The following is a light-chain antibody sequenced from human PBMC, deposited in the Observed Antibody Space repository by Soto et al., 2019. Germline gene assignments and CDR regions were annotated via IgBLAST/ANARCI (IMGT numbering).Light chain of an antibody. J-gene: IGLJ2*01. CDR2: EGS. Sequence: QSALTQPASVSGSPGQSITISCTGTSNDIKNYNLVSWYQQHPGNAPKLMIYEGSKRPSGVSNRFSGSRSGTTASLTISGLQADDEADYYCYSYASYSTFEVFGRGTKLTVL. CDR3: YSYASYSTFEV. CDR1: SNDIKNYNL. V-gene: IGLV2-23*03.